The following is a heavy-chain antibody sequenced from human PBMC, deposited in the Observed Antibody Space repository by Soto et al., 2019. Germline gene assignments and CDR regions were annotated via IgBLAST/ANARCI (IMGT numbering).Heavy chain of an antibody. CDR2: MNPNSGNT. D-gene: IGHD3-3*01. CDR3: ARGAVRTIFGVVITRHHPDY. V-gene: IGHV1-8*01. J-gene: IGHJ4*02. Sequence: ASVKVSCKASGYTFTSYDINWVRQATGQGLEWMGWMNPNSGNTGYAQKFQGRVTMTRNTSISTAYMELSSLRSEDTAVYYCARGAVRTIFGVVITRHHPDYWGQGTLVTVSS. CDR1: GYTFTSYD.